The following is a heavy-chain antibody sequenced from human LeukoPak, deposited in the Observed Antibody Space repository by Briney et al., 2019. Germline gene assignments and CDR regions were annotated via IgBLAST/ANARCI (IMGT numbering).Heavy chain of an antibody. CDR3: AKDSSSRRYFDY. D-gene: IGHD6-13*01. V-gene: IGHV3-33*06. CDR1: GFTFSSYG. Sequence: TGGSLRLPCAASGFTFSSYGMHWVRQAPGKGLEWVAVIWYDGSNKYYADSVKGRFTISRDNSKNTLYLQMNSLRAEDTAVYYCAKDSSSRRYFDYWGQGTLVTVSS. J-gene: IGHJ4*02. CDR2: IWYDGSNK.